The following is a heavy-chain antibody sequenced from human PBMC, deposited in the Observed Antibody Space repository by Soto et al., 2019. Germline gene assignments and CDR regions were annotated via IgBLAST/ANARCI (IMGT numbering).Heavy chain of an antibody. J-gene: IGHJ1*01. D-gene: IGHD6-13*01. CDR1: GFTFSSYA. CDR2: ISGSGGST. CDR3: AKDEQQLVDAEYFQH. Sequence: GGSLRLSCAASGFTFSSYAMSWVRQAPGKGLEWVSAISGSGGSTYYADSVKGRFTISRDNSKNTLYLQMNSLRAEDTAVYYCAKDEQQLVDAEYFQHWGQGTLVTVSS. V-gene: IGHV3-23*01.